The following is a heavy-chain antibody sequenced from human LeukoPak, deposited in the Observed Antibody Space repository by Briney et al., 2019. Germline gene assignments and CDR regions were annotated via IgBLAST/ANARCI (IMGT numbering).Heavy chain of an antibody. CDR2: INPNSGGT. V-gene: IGHV1-2*02. CDR3: ASFEPXXGXGYIDY. J-gene: IGHJ4*02. CDR1: GYTFTGYY. Sequence: ASVKVSCKASGYTFTGYYMHWVRQAPGQGLEWMGWINPNSGGTNYAQKFQGRVTMTRDTSISTAYMELSRLRSDDTAVYYCASFEPXXGXGYIDYWGQGTLVTVSS.